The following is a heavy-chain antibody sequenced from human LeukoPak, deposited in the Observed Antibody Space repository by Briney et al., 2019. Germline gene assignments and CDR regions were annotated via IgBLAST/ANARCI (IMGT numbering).Heavy chain of an antibody. D-gene: IGHD2-15*01. J-gene: IGHJ4*02. V-gene: IGHV4-59*01. CDR2: IYYSGST. CDR1: GGSISSYF. CDR3: ARVLCSAGSCYPLN. Sequence: SETLSLTCTVSGGSISSYFWSWIRQPPGKGLELIGYIYYSGSTNYNPSLKSRVTISVDTSKNQFSLKLSSVIAAGAAVYYCARVLCSAGSCYPLNWGQGTLVTVSS.